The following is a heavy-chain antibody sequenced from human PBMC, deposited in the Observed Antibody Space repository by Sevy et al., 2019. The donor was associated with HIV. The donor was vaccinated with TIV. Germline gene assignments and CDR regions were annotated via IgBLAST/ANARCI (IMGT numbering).Heavy chain of an antibody. CDR3: ARDTQSITISYYFDY. V-gene: IGHV3-21*01. J-gene: IGHJ4*02. D-gene: IGHD3-3*01. CDR2: ISSSSSYI. CDR1: GFTFSSYS. Sequence: GSLRLSCAASGFTFSSYSMNWVRQAPGKGLEWVSSISSSSSYIYYADSVKGRFTISRDNAKNSLYLQMNSLRAEDTAVYYCARDTQSITISYYFDYWGQGTLVTVSS.